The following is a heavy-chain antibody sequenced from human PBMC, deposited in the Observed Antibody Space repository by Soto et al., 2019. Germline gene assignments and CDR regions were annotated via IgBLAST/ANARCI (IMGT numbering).Heavy chain of an antibody. V-gene: IGHV4-31*03. D-gene: IGHD6-13*01. Sequence: QVQLQESGPGLVEPSQTLSLTCTVSGGSISGEGYYWSWIRQYSGRGLEWIGYIHYSGSTYSNPSLTSRVTLSVATSKTQFFLKLTSVTAADTAVYYCARAWTATAGWANWFDRWGQGTLVTVSS. CDR1: GGSISGEGYY. CDR2: IHYSGST. J-gene: IGHJ5*02. CDR3: ARAWTATAGWANWFDR.